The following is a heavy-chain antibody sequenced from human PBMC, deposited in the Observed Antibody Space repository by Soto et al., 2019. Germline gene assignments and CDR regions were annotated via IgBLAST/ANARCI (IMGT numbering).Heavy chain of an antibody. CDR1: GFTFSNAW. CDR2: IKSKTDGGTT. V-gene: IGHV3-15*01. CDR3: SVYCGGDCYSGDY. D-gene: IGHD2-21*02. J-gene: IGHJ4*02. Sequence: GGSLRLSCAASGFTFSNAWMSWVRQAPGKGLEWVGRIKSKTDGGTTDYAAPVKGRFTISRDDSKNTLYLQMNSLKTEDTAVYYCSVYCGGDCYSGDYWGQGTLVTVSS.